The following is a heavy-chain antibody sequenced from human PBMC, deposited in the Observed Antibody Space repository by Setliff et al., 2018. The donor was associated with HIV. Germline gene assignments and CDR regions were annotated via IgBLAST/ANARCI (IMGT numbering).Heavy chain of an antibody. CDR3: ARLTSTTNSYDF. V-gene: IGHV4-59*12. D-gene: IGHD1-26*01. CDR1: GGAISSSY. CDR2: IYYSGTT. J-gene: IGHJ4*02. Sequence: LSLTCFVSGGAISSSYWTWIRQSAGKGLEWLGYIYYSGTTSYNPSLQSRLTLSLDTSKSHFSLKLTSVTAADTAVYFCARLTSTTNSYDFWGQGMLVTVSS.